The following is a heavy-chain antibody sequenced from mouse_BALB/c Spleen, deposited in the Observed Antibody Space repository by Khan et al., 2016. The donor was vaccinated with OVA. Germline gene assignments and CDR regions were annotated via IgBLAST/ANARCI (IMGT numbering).Heavy chain of an antibody. Sequence: VQLQQPGAELVKPGASVKLSCTASGFNIKDTYVHWVKERPEQGLEWIGRIAPANGNTEYDPKFQGKATITADTSSNPSYLQLSSLTSEDSAVYYCVPPSYDPRNFDVWGAGTTVTVSS. CDR1: GFNIKDTY. V-gene: IGHV14-3*02. J-gene: IGHJ1*01. CDR3: VPPSYDPRNFDV. D-gene: IGHD2-3*01. CDR2: IAPANGNT.